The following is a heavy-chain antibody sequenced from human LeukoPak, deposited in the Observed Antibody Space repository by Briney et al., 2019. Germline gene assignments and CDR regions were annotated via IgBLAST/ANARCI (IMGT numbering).Heavy chain of an antibody. D-gene: IGHD6-19*01. CDR1: GYTFSDNF. V-gene: IGHV1-46*01. CDR3: ARGEQWLPTDY. Sequence: ASVKVSCKASGYTFSDNFMHWVRQAPGQGLEWMGIINPSGGSTSYAQKFQGRVTMTRDMSTSTVYMELSSLRSEDTAVYYCARGEQWLPTDYWGQGTLVTVSS. CDR2: INPSGGST. J-gene: IGHJ4*02.